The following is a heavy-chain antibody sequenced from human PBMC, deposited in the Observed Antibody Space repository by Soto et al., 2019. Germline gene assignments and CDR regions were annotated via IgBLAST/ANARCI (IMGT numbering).Heavy chain of an antibody. V-gene: IGHV4-39*01. CDR2: VFHTGFT. CDR3: ATSQKGYNWSYFDH. J-gene: IGHJ4*02. CDR1: GVSVSGSYYY. Sequence: PSETLSLTCAVSGVSVSGSYYYWAWLRQSPGKGPEWIGSVFHTGFTSYNPSLESRVSVSVDTSKSQFSLKLSAVTASDTAVYYCATSQKGYNWSYFDHWGQGALVTVSS. D-gene: IGHD1-1*01.